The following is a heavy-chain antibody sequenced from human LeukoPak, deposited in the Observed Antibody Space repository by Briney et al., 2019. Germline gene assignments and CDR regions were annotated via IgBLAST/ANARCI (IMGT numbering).Heavy chain of an antibody. CDR2: INPDGSTT. D-gene: IGHD3-10*02. V-gene: IGHV3-74*01. CDR1: GFAFRNYW. Sequence: GGSLRLSCVASGFAFRNYWMYWVRQGPGKGLVWLSRINPDGSTTTYADSVKGRFTISRDNSKNTLYLQMNSLRAEDTAVYYCAELGITMIGGVWGKGTTVTISS. CDR3: AELGITMIGGV. J-gene: IGHJ6*04.